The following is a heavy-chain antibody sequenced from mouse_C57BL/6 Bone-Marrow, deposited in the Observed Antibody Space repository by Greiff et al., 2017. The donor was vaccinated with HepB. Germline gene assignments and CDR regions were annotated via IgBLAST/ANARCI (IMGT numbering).Heavy chain of an antibody. CDR2: IRNKANNHAT. D-gene: IGHD2-4*01. CDR3: TRPMITTKAMDY. J-gene: IGHJ4*01. Sequence: DVQLQESGGGLVQPGGSMKLSCAASGFTFSDACMDWVRQSPEKGLEWVAEIRNKANNHATYYAESVKGRFTISRDDSKSSVYLQMNSLRAEDTGIYYCTRPMITTKAMDYWGQGTSVTVSS. V-gene: IGHV6-6*01. CDR1: GFTFSDAC.